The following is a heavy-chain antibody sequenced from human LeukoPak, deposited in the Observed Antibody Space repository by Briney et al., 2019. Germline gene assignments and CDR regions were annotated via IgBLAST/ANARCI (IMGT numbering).Heavy chain of an antibody. Sequence: GGSLRLSCAASGFTFSSYWMSWVRQAPGKGLEWVTAISDDETYKFYADSVKGRFTISRDNSKNTLYLQMNSLRAEDTAVYYCARGHAVVGATAYYFDYWGQGTLVTVSS. D-gene: IGHD1-26*01. CDR1: GFTFSSYW. CDR3: ARGHAVVGATAYYFDY. V-gene: IGHV3-30*03. J-gene: IGHJ4*02. CDR2: ISDDETYK.